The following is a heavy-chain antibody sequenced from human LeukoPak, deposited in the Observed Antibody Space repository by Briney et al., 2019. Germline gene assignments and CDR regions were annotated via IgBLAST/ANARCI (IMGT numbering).Heavy chain of an antibody. CDR2: IIPILGIA. CDR1: GGTFSSYA. V-gene: IGHV1-69*04. CDR3: AIGGDYYYMDV. J-gene: IGHJ6*03. Sequence: GASVKVSCKASGGTFSSYAISWVRQAPGQGLEWMGRIIPILGIANYAQKFQGRVTITADKSTSTAYMELSSLRSEDTAVYYCAIGGDYYYMDVWGKGTTVTVSS. D-gene: IGHD3-3*01.